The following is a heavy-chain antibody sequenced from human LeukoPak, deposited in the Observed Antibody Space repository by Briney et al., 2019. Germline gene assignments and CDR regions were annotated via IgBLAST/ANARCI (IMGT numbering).Heavy chain of an antibody. CDR1: GFTFSDYY. V-gene: IGHV3-11*01. CDR3: ARGSYGDYGTYDAFDI. J-gene: IGHJ3*02. D-gene: IGHD4-17*01. CDR2: ISSSGSTI. Sequence: GGSLRHSCAASGFTFSDYYMSWIRQAPGKGLEWVSYISSSGSTIYYADSVKGRFTISRDNAKNSLYLQMNSLRAEDTAVYYCARGSYGDYGTYDAFDIWGQGTMVTVSS.